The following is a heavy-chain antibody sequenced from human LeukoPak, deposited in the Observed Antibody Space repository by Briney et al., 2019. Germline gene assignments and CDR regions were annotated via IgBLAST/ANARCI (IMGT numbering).Heavy chain of an antibody. Sequence: PGGSLRLSCAASGFTFSSYGMSWVRQAPGKGLEWVSGISGSGGSTNYADSVKGRFTIPRDNSKNTLYLQMNSLRAEDTAVYYCAKDATFGGVMAMYYFDYWGQGTLVTVSS. CDR1: GFTFSSYG. J-gene: IGHJ4*02. CDR2: ISGSGGST. D-gene: IGHD3-16*01. V-gene: IGHV3-23*01. CDR3: AKDATFGGVMAMYYFDY.